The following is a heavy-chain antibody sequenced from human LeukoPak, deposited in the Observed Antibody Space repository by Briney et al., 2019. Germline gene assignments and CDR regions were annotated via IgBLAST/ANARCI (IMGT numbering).Heavy chain of an antibody. CDR3: ATRAVAAPY. J-gene: IGHJ4*02. CDR1: GFSFSNYP. D-gene: IGHD6-19*01. Sequence: PGGSLRLSCAASGFSFSNYPMHWVRQAPGKGLEYVSAISSNGGSTYYANSVKGRFTISRDSSKNTLYLQMNSLRVEDTAVYYCATRAVAAPYWGQGTLVTVSS. CDR2: ISSNGGST. V-gene: IGHV3-64*01.